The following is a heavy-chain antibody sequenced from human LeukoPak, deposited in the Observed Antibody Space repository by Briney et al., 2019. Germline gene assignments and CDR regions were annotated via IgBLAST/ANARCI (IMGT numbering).Heavy chain of an antibody. J-gene: IGHJ4*02. CDR3: ATGPNGDYFDY. Sequence: SGGSLRLSCAASGFTFSSYSMNWVRQAPGKGLEWVSSISSSSSYIYYADSVKGRFTISRDNAKNSLYLKMNSLRAEDTAVYYCATGPNGDYFDYWGQGTLVTVSS. D-gene: IGHD4-17*01. CDR2: ISSSSSYI. V-gene: IGHV3-21*01. CDR1: GFTFSSYS.